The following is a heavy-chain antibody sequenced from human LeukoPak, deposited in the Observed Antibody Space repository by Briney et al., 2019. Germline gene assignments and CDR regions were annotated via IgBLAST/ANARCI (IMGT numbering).Heavy chain of an antibody. CDR3: ARDPDLSGYSFFDY. J-gene: IGHJ4*02. Sequence: GGSLRLSCAASGLTFSGYWMHWVRQAPGKGLVWVSRIKSDGSSTTYVDSVKGRFTISRDNAKNTPYLQMNSLRAEDTAVYYCARDPDLSGYSFFDYWGQGTLVTVSS. CDR1: GLTFSGYW. V-gene: IGHV3-74*01. D-gene: IGHD3-22*01. CDR2: IKSDGSST.